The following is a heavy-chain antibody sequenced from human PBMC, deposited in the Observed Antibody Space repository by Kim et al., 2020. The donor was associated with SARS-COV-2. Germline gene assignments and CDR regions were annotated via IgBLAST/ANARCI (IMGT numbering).Heavy chain of an antibody. J-gene: IGHJ6*02. Sequence: PSGDSRSYAQKFQGRVRMTRDTSTSTVYMELSSLRSEDTAVYYCAGSGMDVWGQGTTVTVSS. CDR3: AGSGMDV. V-gene: IGHV1-46*01. CDR2: PSGDSR. D-gene: IGHD3-10*01.